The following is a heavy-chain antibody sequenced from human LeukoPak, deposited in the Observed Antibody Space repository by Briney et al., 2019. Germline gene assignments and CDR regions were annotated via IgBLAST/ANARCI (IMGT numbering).Heavy chain of an antibody. CDR2: IYTSGST. CDR1: GGSISSGSYY. Sequence: SQTLSLTCTVSGGSISSGSYYWSWIRQPAGKGLEWIGRIYTSGSTNYNPSLKSRVTIPVDTSKNQFSLKLSSVTAADTAVYYCARVSSSWYWFDPWGQGTLVTVSS. D-gene: IGHD6-13*01. V-gene: IGHV4-61*02. CDR3: ARVSSSWYWFDP. J-gene: IGHJ5*02.